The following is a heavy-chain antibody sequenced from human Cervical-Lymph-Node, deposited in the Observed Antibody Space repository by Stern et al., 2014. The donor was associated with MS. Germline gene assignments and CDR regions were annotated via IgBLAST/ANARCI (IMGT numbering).Heavy chain of an antibody. V-gene: IGHV5-51*01. CDR1: GYSFTSYW. CDR3: ARLRELRSPFDY. J-gene: IGHJ4*02. Sequence: EVQLVESGAEVKKPGESLKISCKGSGYSFTSYWIGSVRQMPGKGLEWMWLIYPGDAATRDSPSVQGQVTISADKSISTAYLQWSSLKASDTAMYYCARLRELRSPFDYWGQGTLVTVSS. D-gene: IGHD1-26*01. CDR2: IYPGDAAT.